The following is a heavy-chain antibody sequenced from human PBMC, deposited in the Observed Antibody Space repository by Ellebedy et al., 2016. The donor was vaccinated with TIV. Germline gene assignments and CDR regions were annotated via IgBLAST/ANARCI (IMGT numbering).Heavy chain of an antibody. D-gene: IGHD2-8*01. J-gene: IGHJ5*02. CDR3: ARDREGYCIKGVCSHPHH. CDR1: GYTFTSHD. V-gene: IGHV1-8*01. CDR2: MNPDIGNT. Sequence: ASVKVSXXASGYTFTSHDINWVRQATGQGLEWMGWMNPDIGNTGYAQKFQGRVTMTTDTSTSTAYLELTSLTSDDTAVYYCARDREGYCIKGVCSHPHHWGQGTLVTVSS.